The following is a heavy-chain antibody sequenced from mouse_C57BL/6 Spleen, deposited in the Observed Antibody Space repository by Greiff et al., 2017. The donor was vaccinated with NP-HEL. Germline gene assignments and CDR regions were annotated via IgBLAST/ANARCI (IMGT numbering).Heavy chain of an antibody. V-gene: IGHV1-15*01. D-gene: IGHD2-1*01. CDR1: GYTFTDYE. J-gene: IGHJ4*01. CDR3: TGGGKYDAMDY. CDR2: IEPETGGT. Sequence: VQLQESGAELVRPGASVTLSCKASGYTFTDYEMHWLKQPPVHGLEWIGAIEPETGGTAYNQTFKGQAILTADKSSNTAYMELRSPASEDAAAYYCTGGGKYDAMDYWGQGTSVTVSS.